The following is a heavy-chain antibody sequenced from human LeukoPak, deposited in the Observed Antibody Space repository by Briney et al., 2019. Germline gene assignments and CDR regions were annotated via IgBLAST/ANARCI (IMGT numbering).Heavy chain of an antibody. D-gene: IGHD6-13*01. CDR2: IYYSGST. V-gene: IGHV4-31*03. Sequence: SQTLSLTCTVSGGSISSGGYYWSWIRQHPGKGLEWIGYIYYSGSTYYNPSLKSRVTISVDTSKNQFSLKLSSVTAADTAVYYCATSRYSSSWYANWFDPWGQGTLVTVSS. J-gene: IGHJ5*02. CDR3: ATSRYSSSWYANWFDP. CDR1: GGSISSGGYY.